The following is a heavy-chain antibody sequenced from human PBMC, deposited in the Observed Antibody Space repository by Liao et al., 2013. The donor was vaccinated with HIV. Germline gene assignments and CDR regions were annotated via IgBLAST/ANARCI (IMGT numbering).Heavy chain of an antibody. CDR1: GGSISSSSYY. CDR3: ARDSGEQWAPLLY. CDR2: IFYSGST. V-gene: IGHV4-39*07. Sequence: QLQLQESGPGLVKPSETLSLTCTVSGGSISSSSYYWGWIRQPPGKGLEWIGSIFYSGSTYYNPSLNSRVTISVDTSKSQFSLKVSSVTAADTAVYYCARDSGEQWAPLLYWGQGTLVTVSS. D-gene: IGHD6-19*01. J-gene: IGHJ4*02.